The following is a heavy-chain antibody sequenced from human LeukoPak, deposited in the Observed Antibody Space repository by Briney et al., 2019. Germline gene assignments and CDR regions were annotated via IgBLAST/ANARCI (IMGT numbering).Heavy chain of an antibody. CDR1: GGSFTSYT. CDR3: ARDVSYYDSSGPRGGLIYYFDY. Sequence: SVKVSCKASGGSFTSYTINWLRQAPGQGLEWMGGIIPMFGTTNYAQKFQGRVTITADKSTSTAYMELSSLRSEDTAVYYCARDVSYYDSSGPRGGLIYYFDYWGQGTLVTVSS. J-gene: IGHJ4*02. V-gene: IGHV1-69*06. CDR2: IIPMFGTT. D-gene: IGHD3-22*01.